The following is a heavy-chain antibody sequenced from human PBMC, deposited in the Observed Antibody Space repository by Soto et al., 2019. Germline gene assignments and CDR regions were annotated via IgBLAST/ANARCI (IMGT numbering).Heavy chain of an antibody. V-gene: IGHV1-69*06. CDR1: GGTFSSYA. CDR3: ARAYLSPNFWKYWFDP. CDR2: IIPIFGTA. D-gene: IGHD1-1*01. J-gene: IGHJ5*02. Sequence: PGASVKVSCKASGGTFSSYAISWVRQAPGQGLEWMGGIIPIFGTANYAQKFQGRVTITADKSTSTAYMELSSLRSEDTAVYYCARAYLSPNFWKYWFDPWGQGTLVTVSS.